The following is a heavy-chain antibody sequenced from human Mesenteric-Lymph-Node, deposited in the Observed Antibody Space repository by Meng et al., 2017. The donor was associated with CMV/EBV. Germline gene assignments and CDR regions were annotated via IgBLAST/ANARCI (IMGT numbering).Heavy chain of an antibody. J-gene: IGHJ6*02. Sequence: EGSLRLSCTTSGFDFGDSAINWVRQAPGKGLECISHISSSGSTIYHADSVEGRFTISRDNAKRSLYLQMNSLRVEDTAVYYCVREEADTSSHYYGMDVWGQGTTVTVSS. CDR2: ISSSGSTI. D-gene: IGHD6-13*01. CDR3: VREEADTSSHYYGMDV. CDR1: GFDFGDSA. V-gene: IGHV3-48*03.